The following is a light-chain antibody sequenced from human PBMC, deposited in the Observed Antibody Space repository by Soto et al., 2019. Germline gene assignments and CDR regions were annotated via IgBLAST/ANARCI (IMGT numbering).Light chain of an antibody. V-gene: IGLV2-14*01. CDR1: SSDVGGYNY. CDR2: EVS. J-gene: IGLJ2*01. Sequence: QSALTQPASVSGSPGQSITISCTGTSSDVGGYNYVSWYQQHPGKAPKLMIYEVSNRPSGVSNRFSGSKSGNTASLTISGLQAGDEADYYCSSYTSSSTLEDVVFGGGTKLTVL. CDR3: SSYTSSSTLEDVV.